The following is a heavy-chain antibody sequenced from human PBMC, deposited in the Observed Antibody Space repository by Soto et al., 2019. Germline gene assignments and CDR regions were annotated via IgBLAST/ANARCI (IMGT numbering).Heavy chain of an antibody. CDR3: ARLGLEIVGAIHF. CDR1: GGSISSSSYY. CDR2: IYYSGST. J-gene: IGHJ4*02. V-gene: IGHV4-39*01. D-gene: IGHD1-26*01. Sequence: SEILSLTCTVSGGSISSSSYYWGWIRQPPGKGLEWIGSIYYSGSTYYNPSLKSRVTISVDTSKNQFSLKLSSVTAADTAVYYCARLGLEIVGAIHFWGQGTLVTVSS.